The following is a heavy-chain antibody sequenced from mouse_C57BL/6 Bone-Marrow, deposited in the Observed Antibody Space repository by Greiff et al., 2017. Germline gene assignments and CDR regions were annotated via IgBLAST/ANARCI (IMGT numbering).Heavy chain of an antibody. V-gene: IGHV1-62-2*01. Sequence: QVQLQQSGAELVKPGASVKLSCKASGYIFTEYTIHWVKQRSGQGLEWIGWFYPGSGSIKYNERFKDKATLTADKSSNTVYRELSRLTSEDSAVYVCARHERYYDYEGYFDYWGQGTTLTVSS. D-gene: IGHD2-4*01. CDR1: GYIFTEYT. J-gene: IGHJ2*01. CDR2: FYPGSGSI. CDR3: ARHERYYDYEGYFDY.